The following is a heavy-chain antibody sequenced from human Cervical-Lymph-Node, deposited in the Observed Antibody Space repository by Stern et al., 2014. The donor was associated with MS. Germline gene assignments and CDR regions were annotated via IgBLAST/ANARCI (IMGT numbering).Heavy chain of an antibody. J-gene: IGHJ3*02. CDR1: GYTFIDHY. CDR3: ARKLNWNDIFTNVFDI. V-gene: IGHV1-2*02. CDR2: INAKGGIT. Sequence: VQLGQTGAEVKKPGASVKVSCKASGYTFIDHYMHWVRQAPGQGLEWMGWINAKGGITNHEQKFQGRVTMTRDTSISTAHMELGSLRSHDTAVYYCARKLNWNDIFTNVFDIWGQGTMVTVSS. D-gene: IGHD1-20*01.